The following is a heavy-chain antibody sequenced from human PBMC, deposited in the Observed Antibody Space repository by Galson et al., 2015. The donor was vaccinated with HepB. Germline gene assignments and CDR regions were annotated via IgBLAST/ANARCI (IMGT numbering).Heavy chain of an antibody. CDR3: AIYLLAAAGISV. J-gene: IGHJ6*02. Sequence: SLRLSCAASGFTFSSYSMNWVRQAPGKGLEWVSSISSSSSYIYYADSVKGRLTISRDNAKSSLYLQMNSLRAEDTAVYYCAIYLLAAAGISVWGQGTTVTVSS. D-gene: IGHD6-13*01. CDR2: ISSSSSYI. CDR1: GFTFSSYS. V-gene: IGHV3-21*01.